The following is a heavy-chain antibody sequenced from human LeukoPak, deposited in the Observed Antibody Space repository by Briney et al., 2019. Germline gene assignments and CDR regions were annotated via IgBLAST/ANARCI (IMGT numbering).Heavy chain of an antibody. CDR3: VRQDGGGQFFFDS. D-gene: IGHD3-16*01. CDR2: ILPGDSDT. V-gene: IGHV5-51*01. Sequence: GESLTISCKGFGYTFTYWIAWVRQTPGKGLEWMGIILPGDSDTRYSPSFQGQVTISVDKSLSTAYLQWSSLKASDTAMYYCVRQDGGGQFFFDSWGQGSLVTVSS. J-gene: IGHJ4*02. CDR1: GYTFTYW.